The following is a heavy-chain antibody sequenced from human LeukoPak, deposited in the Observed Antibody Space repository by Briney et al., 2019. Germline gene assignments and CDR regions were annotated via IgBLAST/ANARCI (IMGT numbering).Heavy chain of an antibody. D-gene: IGHD3-10*01. CDR3: ARGSSRAFDI. CDR1: GGSISSSSYY. J-gene: IGHJ3*02. V-gene: IGHV4-39*07. Sequence: SETPSLTCTASGGSISSSSYYWGWIRQPPGKGLEWIGSIYYSGSTYYNPSLKSRVTISVDTSKNQFSLKLSSVTAADTAVYYCARGSSRAFDIWGQGTMVTVSS. CDR2: IYYSGST.